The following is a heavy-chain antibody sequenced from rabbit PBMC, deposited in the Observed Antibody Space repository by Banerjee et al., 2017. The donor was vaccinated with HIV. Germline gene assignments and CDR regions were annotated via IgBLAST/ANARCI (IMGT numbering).Heavy chain of an antibody. CDR2: IYSSSGNT. J-gene: IGHJ4*01. CDR1: GFSFSSGYW. V-gene: IGHV1S40*01. D-gene: IGHD6-1*01. CDR3: ARDGGNAVDTGYFKL. Sequence: QSLEESGGDLVKPGASLTLTCTASGFSFSSGYWTCWVRQAPGKGLEWFACIYSSSGNTYYANWAKGRFTISKTSSTTVTMQMTSLTAADTATYFCARDGGNAVDTGYFKLWGPGTLVTVS.